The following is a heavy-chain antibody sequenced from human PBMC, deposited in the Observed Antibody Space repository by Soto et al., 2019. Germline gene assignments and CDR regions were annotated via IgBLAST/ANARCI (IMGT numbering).Heavy chain of an antibody. Sequence: EVQLLDSGGGLVQPGGSLRLSCAASGFTFSSRAMSWVRQAPGKGLEWVSDISGSGDSTYYADSVKGRFTISRDNSKNTLYLQMNSLRAEDTAVYYCAKEDRSGGSGATDYWGQGTLVTVSS. J-gene: IGHJ4*02. CDR3: AKEDRSGGSGATDY. V-gene: IGHV3-23*01. D-gene: IGHD3-10*01. CDR2: ISGSGDST. CDR1: GFTFSSRA.